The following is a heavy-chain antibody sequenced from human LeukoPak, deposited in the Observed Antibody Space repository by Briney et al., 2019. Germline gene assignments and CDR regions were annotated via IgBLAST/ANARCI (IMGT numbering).Heavy chain of an antibody. CDR3: ARGTGYSSGWSQAY. CDR1: GGSFSGYY. Sequence: SETLSLTCAVYGGSFSGYYWSWIRQPPGKGLEWIGEINHSGSTNYNPSLKSQVTISVDTSKNQFSLKLSSVTAADTAVYYCARGTGYSSGWSQAYWGQGTLVTVSS. J-gene: IGHJ4*01. V-gene: IGHV4-34*01. D-gene: IGHD6-19*01. CDR2: INHSGST.